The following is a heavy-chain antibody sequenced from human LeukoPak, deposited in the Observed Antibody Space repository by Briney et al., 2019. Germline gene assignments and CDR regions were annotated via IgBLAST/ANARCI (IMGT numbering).Heavy chain of an antibody. Sequence: PGGSLRLSCAASGFTFSSYAMSWVRQAPGKGLEWVGRTRNKANSYTTEYAASVKGRFTISRDDSKNSLYLQMNSLKTEDTAVYYCARVRSSSARDAFDIWGQGTMVTVSS. CDR3: ARVRSSSARDAFDI. CDR2: TRNKANSYTT. J-gene: IGHJ3*02. D-gene: IGHD3-22*01. V-gene: IGHV3-72*01. CDR1: GFTFSSYA.